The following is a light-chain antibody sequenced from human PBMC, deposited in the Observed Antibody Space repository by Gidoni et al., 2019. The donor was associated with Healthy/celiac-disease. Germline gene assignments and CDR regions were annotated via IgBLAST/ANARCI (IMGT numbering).Light chain of an antibody. V-gene: IGLV1-40*01. J-gene: IGLJ3*02. CDR2: GNS. CDR3: QSYDSSLSGRGV. CDR1: SSNIGAGYD. Sequence: QSVLTQPHSVSGAPGQRVTISCTGSSSNIGAGYDVHWYQQLPGTAPKLLIYGNSHRPSGVPARFSGSKSGTSASLAITGLQAEDEADYYCQSYDSSLSGRGVFGGGTKLTVL.